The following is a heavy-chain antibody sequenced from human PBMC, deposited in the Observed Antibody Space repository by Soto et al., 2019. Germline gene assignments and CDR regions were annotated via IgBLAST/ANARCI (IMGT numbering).Heavy chain of an antibody. Sequence: VTVSCKYSYCSSRTHRISSVRQAAGKGLEWMGRIISIVGLGNYAQKFQGRVTISADESTNTFYLDLSSLRSEDTAIYYCARERAETSSPVNWLDTWGQGTLVTVSS. CDR2: IISIVGLG. CDR1: YCSSRTHR. CDR3: ARERAETSSPVNWLDT. J-gene: IGHJ5*02. V-gene: IGHV1-69*04.